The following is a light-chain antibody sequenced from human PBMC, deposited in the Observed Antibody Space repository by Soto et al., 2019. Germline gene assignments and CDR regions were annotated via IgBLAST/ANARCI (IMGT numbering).Light chain of an antibody. V-gene: IGKV1-39*01. Sequence: DIQVTQSPSSLSASVGDRVTITCRASQSISSYLNWYQQKPGKAPKLLIYAASSLQSGVPSRFSGSGSGTDFTLTISSLQPEDFATYYCQQSYSTLITFGQGTRLEI. J-gene: IGKJ5*01. CDR2: AAS. CDR3: QQSYSTLIT. CDR1: QSISSY.